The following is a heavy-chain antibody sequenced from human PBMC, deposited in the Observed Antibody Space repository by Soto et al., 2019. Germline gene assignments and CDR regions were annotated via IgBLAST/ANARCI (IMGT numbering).Heavy chain of an antibody. Sequence: PSETLSLTCTVSGGSISSYYWGWIRQPPGKGLEWIGSIYYSGSTYYNPSLKSRVTISVDTSKNQFSLKLSSVTAADTAVYYCASPKIAFYNWFDPWGQGTQVTVSS. J-gene: IGHJ5*02. D-gene: IGHD3-3*02. V-gene: IGHV4-39*01. CDR1: GGSISSYY. CDR2: IYYSGST. CDR3: ASPKIAFYNWFDP.